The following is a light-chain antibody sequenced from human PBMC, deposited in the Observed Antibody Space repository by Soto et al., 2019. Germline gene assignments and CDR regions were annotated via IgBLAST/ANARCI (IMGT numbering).Light chain of an antibody. CDR3: CSYTSSSTLV. CDR2: DVS. J-gene: IGLJ1*01. V-gene: IGLV2-14*01. CDR1: SSDVGDSNY. Sequence: QSALTQPASVSGSPGQSITISCTGTSSDVGDSNYVSWYQQHPCKAPKVMIYDVSNRPSGVSNRFSGSKSCNTASLTISGLQADDEEDYYGCSYTSSSTLVFGTGTKLTVL.